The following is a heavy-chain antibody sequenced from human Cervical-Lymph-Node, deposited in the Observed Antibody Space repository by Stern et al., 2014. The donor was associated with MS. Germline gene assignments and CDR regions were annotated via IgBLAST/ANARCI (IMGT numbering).Heavy chain of an antibody. CDR3: ARVAGISRLGY. D-gene: IGHD3-10*01. J-gene: IGHJ4*02. CDR1: GFTFTNYW. Sequence: EMQLVESGGGLVQPGGSLRLSCAASGFTFTNYWMSWVRQAPGKGLEWVANINQDGTEKYYVDSVKGRFTISRDNAKNSLFLQMNSLRGEDTALYYCARVAGISRLGYWGQGTLVTVSS. CDR2: INQDGTEK. V-gene: IGHV3-7*01.